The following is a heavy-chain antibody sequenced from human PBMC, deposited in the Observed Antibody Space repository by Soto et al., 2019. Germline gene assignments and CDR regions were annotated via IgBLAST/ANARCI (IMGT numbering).Heavy chain of an antibody. Sequence: ASVKVSCKASGGTFSSYAISWVRQAPGQGLGWMGGIIPIFGTANYAQKFQGRVTITADESTSTAYMELSSLRSEDTAVYYCARDHAGDSSPYDILTGYNYYGMDVWGQGTTVTVSS. CDR2: IIPIFGTA. D-gene: IGHD3-9*01. V-gene: IGHV1-69*13. CDR3: ARDHAGDSSPYDILTGYNYYGMDV. CDR1: GGTFSSYA. J-gene: IGHJ6*02.